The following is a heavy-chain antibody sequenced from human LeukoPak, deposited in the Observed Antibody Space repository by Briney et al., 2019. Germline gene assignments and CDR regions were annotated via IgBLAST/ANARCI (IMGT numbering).Heavy chain of an antibody. Sequence: ASVKVSCKASGYIFTSFYIHWVRQAPGQGLEWMGIINPSGGSTNYAQKFQGRVTMTRDTSTSTIYMELSSLRSEDTAVYYCARDLGYCTNGVCHTRYDYWGQGTLVAVSS. J-gene: IGHJ4*02. V-gene: IGHV1-46*01. D-gene: IGHD2-8*01. CDR2: INPSGGST. CDR3: ARDLGYCTNGVCHTRYDY. CDR1: GYIFTSFY.